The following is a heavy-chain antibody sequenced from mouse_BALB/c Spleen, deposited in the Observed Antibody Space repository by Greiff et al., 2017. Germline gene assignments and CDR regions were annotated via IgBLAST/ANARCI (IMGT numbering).Heavy chain of an antibody. D-gene: IGHD2-10*01. CDR2: IWGDGST. CDR1: GFSLTGYG. Sequence: VQLVESGPGLVAPSQSLSITCTVSGFSLTGYGVNWVRQPPGKGLEWLGMIWGDGSTDYNSALKSRLSISKDNSKSQVFLKMNSLQTDDTARYYGARAYYGNYAWFAYWGQGTLVTVSA. CDR3: ARAYYGNYAWFAY. J-gene: IGHJ3*01. V-gene: IGHV2-6-7*01.